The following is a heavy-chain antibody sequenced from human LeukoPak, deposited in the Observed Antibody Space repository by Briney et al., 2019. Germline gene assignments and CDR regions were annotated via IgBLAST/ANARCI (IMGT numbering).Heavy chain of an antibody. D-gene: IGHD3-3*01. Sequence: GGSLRLSCAASRLTFSRFAIHWVRQAPGKGLEWVAVISYDGSNKYYADSVKGRFTISRDNSKNTLYLQMNSLRAEDTAVYYCAKLPFWSGYYTPRDFDYWGQGTLVTVSS. CDR1: RLTFSRFA. J-gene: IGHJ4*02. CDR2: ISYDGSNK. V-gene: IGHV3-30-3*02. CDR3: AKLPFWSGYYTPRDFDY.